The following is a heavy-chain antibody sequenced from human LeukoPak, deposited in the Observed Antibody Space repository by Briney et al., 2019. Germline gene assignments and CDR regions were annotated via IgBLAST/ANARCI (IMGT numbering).Heavy chain of an antibody. CDR1: RYTFTSYA. D-gene: IGHD3-16*01. J-gene: IGHJ3*02. Sequence: GASVKVSCKASRYTFTSYAINWVRQAPGQGLEFMGWINTYTGNPTYAQAFTGRFVFSVDTSVSTAYLQISRLKTEDTAVYYCASMGANGFDMWGQGTTVTVSS. CDR2: INTYTGNP. V-gene: IGHV7-4-1*02. CDR3: ASMGANGFDM.